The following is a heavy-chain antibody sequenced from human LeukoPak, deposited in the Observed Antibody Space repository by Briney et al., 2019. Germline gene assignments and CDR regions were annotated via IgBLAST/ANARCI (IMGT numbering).Heavy chain of an antibody. Sequence: PSETLSLTCTVSGGSISSYYWSWIRQPPGKGLEWIGYIYYSGSTNYNPSLKSRVTISVDTSKNHFSLKLRSVTAAETAVYYCARGERRYDILTGYYRAAFDIWGQGTMVTVSS. D-gene: IGHD3-9*01. CDR3: ARGERRYDILTGYYRAAFDI. CDR1: GGSISSYY. CDR2: IYYSGST. J-gene: IGHJ3*02. V-gene: IGHV4-59*01.